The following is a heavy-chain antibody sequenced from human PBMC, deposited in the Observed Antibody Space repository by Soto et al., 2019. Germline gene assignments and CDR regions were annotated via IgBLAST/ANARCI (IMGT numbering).Heavy chain of an antibody. CDR3: ARDSLTGNYFDP. J-gene: IGHJ5*02. CDR2: IYHSGYT. V-gene: IGHV4-30-2*01. D-gene: IGHD1-7*01. Sequence: QLQLQESGSGLVKPSQTLSLTCAVSGGSISSGGYAWNWIRQPPGKGLEWIGYIYHSGYTSYNPSLKSRVTISVDKSKTQFSLKLSFVTAADTAVYYCARDSLTGNYFDPWGQGTLVTVSS. CDR1: GGSISSGGYA.